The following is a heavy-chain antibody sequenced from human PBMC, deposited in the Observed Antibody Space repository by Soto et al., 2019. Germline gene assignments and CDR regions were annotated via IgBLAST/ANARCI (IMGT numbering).Heavy chain of an antibody. V-gene: IGHV4-61*01. D-gene: IGHD1-1*01. CDR1: GGSVSSGSSY. CDR3: ARNNWNDRGWSYYFDY. J-gene: IGHJ4*02. Sequence: SETLSLTCTVSGGSVSSGSSYWSWIRQPPGKGLEWIGNIYYSGSTNYNPSLKSRVTISLDTSKNQFSLKLSSVTAADTAVYYCARNNWNDRGWSYYFDYWGQGTLVTVSS. CDR2: IYYSGST.